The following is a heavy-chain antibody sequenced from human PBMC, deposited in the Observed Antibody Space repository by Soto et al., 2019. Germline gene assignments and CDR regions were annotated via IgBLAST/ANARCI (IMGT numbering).Heavy chain of an antibody. J-gene: IGHJ5*02. CDR1: GFTFSSYA. CDR3: AKDRFDILTGPPNWFDP. CDR2: ISGSGRST. D-gene: IGHD3-9*01. V-gene: IGHV3-23*01. Sequence: PGGSLRLSCAASGFTFSSYAMSWFRQAPGKGLEWVSGISGSGRSTYYADSVKGRFTISRDNSKNTLYLQMNSLRVEDTAVYYCAKDRFDILTGPPNWFDPWGQGTLVTVSS.